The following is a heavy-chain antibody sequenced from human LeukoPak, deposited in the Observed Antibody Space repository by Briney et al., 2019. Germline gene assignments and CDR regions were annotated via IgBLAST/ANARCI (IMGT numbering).Heavy chain of an antibody. CDR1: GYTLTELS. J-gene: IGHJ4*02. Sequence: ASVKVSCKVSGYTLTELSMHWVRQAPGKGLEWMGGFDPEDGETIYAQKFQGRVTMTEDTSTDTAYMELSSLRSEVTAVYYCATVMVYGYYFDYWGQGTLVTVSS. CDR3: ATVMVYGYYFDY. D-gene: IGHD2-8*01. CDR2: FDPEDGET. V-gene: IGHV1-24*01.